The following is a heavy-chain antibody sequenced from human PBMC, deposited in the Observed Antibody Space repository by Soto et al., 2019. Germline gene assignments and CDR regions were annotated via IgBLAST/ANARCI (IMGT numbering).Heavy chain of an antibody. V-gene: IGHV3-33*01. CDR2: IWYDGSNK. J-gene: IGHJ4*02. Sequence: GGSLRLSCAASGFTFSSYGMHWVRQAPGKGLGWVAVIWYDGSNKYYADSVKGRFTISRDNSKNTLYLQMNSLRAEDTAVYYCAREYYDSSGYFSETYYFDYWGQGTLVTVSS. CDR1: GFTFSSYG. D-gene: IGHD3-22*01. CDR3: AREYYDSSGYFSETYYFDY.